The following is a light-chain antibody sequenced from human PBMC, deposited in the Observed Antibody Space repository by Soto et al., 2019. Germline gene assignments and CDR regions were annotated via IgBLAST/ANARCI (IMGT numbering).Light chain of an antibody. CDR2: SAS. V-gene: IGKV1-12*01. J-gene: IGKJ3*01. CDR3: QQANSFPLT. CDR1: QGISRW. Sequence: DLPLTQSPSSMSASVGDRVTITCRASQGISRWLAWYHQKPGKAPNLLIYSASTLHSGVPSRFSGSGSGTDFTLTISSLQPEDFGTYYCQQANSFPLTFGPGTKVDMK.